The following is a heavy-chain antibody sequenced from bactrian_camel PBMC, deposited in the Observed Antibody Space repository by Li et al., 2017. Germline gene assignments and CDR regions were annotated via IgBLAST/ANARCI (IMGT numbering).Heavy chain of an antibody. CDR3: AALDSDYPPFCSMDVGF. Sequence: PLVESGGDSVQAGGSLRLSCAASGYTYYCMGWFRQAPGNECVLVSTISCDGDTYYADSVKGRFTISQDNAKNTVYLQMNSLKPEDTAVYYCAALDSDYPPFCSMDVGFWGQGTQVTVS. D-gene: IGHD4*01. J-gene: IGHJ6*01. CDR1: GYTYYC. V-gene: IGHV3S60*01. CDR2: ISCDGDT.